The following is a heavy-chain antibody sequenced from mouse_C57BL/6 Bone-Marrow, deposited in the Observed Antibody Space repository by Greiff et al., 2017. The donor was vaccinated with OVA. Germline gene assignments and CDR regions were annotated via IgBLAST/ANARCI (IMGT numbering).Heavy chain of an antibody. CDR3: AREGFLAY. Sequence: EVKLMESGGDLVKPGGSLKLSCAASGFTFSSYGMSWVRQTPDKSLEWVATISSGGSYTYYPDSVKGRFTISRDNAKNTLYLQMSSLKSEDTAVYYCAREGFLAYWGQGTLVTVSA. CDR2: ISSGGSYT. J-gene: IGHJ3*01. CDR1: GFTFSSYG. V-gene: IGHV5-6*01.